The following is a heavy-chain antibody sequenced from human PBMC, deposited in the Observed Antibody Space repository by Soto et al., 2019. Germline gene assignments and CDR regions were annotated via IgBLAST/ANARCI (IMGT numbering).Heavy chain of an antibody. CDR1: GFSLSSSGVG. V-gene: IGHV2-5*02. D-gene: IGHD2-15*01. J-gene: IGHJ4*02. CDR2: IYWDDDK. Sequence: QITLKESGPTLVKPTQTLTLTCTFSGFSLSSSGVGVGWIRQPPGKALEWLTFIYWDDDKRYSPSLKSRLTITKDTSKNQVVLTLTNMDPVDTATYYCARLVVAGIIYYFDSWGQGTLLTVSS. CDR3: ARLVVAGIIYYFDS.